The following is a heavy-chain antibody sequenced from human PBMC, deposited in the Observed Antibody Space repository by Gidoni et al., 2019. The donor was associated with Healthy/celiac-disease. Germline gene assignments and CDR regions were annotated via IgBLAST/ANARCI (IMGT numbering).Heavy chain of an antibody. J-gene: IGHJ4*02. Sequence: EVQLVESGGGLGKPGGSLRLSCEASGFTFSKAGMSWVRQAPGKGREWVGRIKSNTDGGTTDYASPVKGRFTISRDDSKNTLYLQMNSLKTEDTAVYYCTTDPAYYDFWSGYLFDYWGQGTLVTVSS. D-gene: IGHD3-3*01. CDR3: TTDPAYYDFWSGYLFDY. CDR2: IKSNTDGGTT. CDR1: GFTFSKAG. V-gene: IGHV3-15*01.